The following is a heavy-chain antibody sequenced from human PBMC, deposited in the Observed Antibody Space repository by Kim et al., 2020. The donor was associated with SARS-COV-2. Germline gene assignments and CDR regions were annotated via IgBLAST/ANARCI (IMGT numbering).Heavy chain of an antibody. D-gene: IGHD6-25*01. CDR3: ARAVSSARTLRDWFDP. CDR2: VSHSGST. J-gene: IGHJ5*02. V-gene: IGHV4-4*02. CDR1: GVSIRSSNW. Sequence: SETLSLTCAVSGVSIRSSNWWSWVRQPPGRGLEWIGEVSHSGSTDYNPSLKSRVTISVDKSKNQFSLKLNSVTAADTAVYYCARAVSSARTLRDWFDPWGQGTLVTVSS.